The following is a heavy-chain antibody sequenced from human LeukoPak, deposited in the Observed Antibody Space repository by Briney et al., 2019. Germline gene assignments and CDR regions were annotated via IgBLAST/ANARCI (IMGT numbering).Heavy chain of an antibody. CDR2: MHASGNT. V-gene: IGHV4-61*02. D-gene: IGHD3-22*01. CDR1: GGSISSGGYS. CDR3: AKVDHYFDSSGYYPDYYFDY. J-gene: IGHJ4*02. Sequence: SETLSLTCAVSGGSISSGGYSWSWIRQPAGKGLEWIGRMHASGNTNYNPSLKSRVTLSIDTSKNQFSLKLTSVTAADTAMYYCAKVDHYFDSSGYYPDYYFDYWGQGILVPVSS.